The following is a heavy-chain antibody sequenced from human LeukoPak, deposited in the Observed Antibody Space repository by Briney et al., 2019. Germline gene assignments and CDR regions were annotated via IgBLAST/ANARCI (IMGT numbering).Heavy chain of an antibody. CDR1: GYTFTSYA. V-gene: IGHV7-4-1*02. J-gene: IGHJ5*02. CDR3: ARNRITMVRGVRGFWFNP. CDR2: INTNTGNP. Sequence: ASVKVSCKASGYTFTSYAMNWVRQAPGQELEWMGWINTNTGNPTYAQGFTGRFVFSLDTSVSTAYLQISSLKAEDTAVYYCARNRITMVRGVRGFWFNPWGQGTLVTVSS. D-gene: IGHD3-10*01.